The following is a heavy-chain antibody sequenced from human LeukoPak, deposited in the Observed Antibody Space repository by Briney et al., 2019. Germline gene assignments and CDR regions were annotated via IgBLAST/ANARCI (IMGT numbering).Heavy chain of an antibody. J-gene: IGHJ4*02. CDR1: GYTFTGYY. CDR3: ARVEGYSSSRGDY. V-gene: IGHV1-2*02. CDR2: INPNSGDT. Sequence: ASVKVSCKASGYTFTGYYLHWVRQAPGQGLEWMGWINPNSGDTNYAQKFQGRVTMTSDTSISTAYMELSRLRSDDSAVYYCARVEGYSSSRGDYWGEGTLVTVSS. D-gene: IGHD6-13*01.